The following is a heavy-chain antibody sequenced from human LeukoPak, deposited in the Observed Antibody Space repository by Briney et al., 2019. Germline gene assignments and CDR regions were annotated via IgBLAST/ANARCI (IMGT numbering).Heavy chain of an antibody. CDR2: ISAYNGNT. CDR1: GYTFTSYG. Sequence: GASVKVSCKASGYTFTSYGISWVRQAPGQGLEWMGWISAYNGNTNYAQKLQGRVTMTTDTSTSTAYMELRSLRSDDTAVYYCARVLKASFYGDYDYWGQGTLVTVSS. J-gene: IGHJ4*02. V-gene: IGHV1-18*01. D-gene: IGHD4-17*01. CDR3: ARVLKASFYGDYDY.